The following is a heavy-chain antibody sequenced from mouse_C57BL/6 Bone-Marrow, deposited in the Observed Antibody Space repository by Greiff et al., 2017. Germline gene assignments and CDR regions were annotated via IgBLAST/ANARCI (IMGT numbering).Heavy chain of an antibody. CDR1: GFTFSSYT. V-gene: IGHV5-9*01. CDR3: ARVGYNYPYAMDY. J-gene: IGHJ4*01. Sequence: EVMLVEPGGGLVKPGGSLKLSCAASGFTFSSYTMSWVRQTPGKRLEWVATISGGGGYTYYNESVKGQFTISRDHANNTPYLQMSCLRSEDTAVYYGARVGYNYPYAMDYWGQGTSVTVSS. CDR2: ISGGGGYT. D-gene: IGHD1-3*01.